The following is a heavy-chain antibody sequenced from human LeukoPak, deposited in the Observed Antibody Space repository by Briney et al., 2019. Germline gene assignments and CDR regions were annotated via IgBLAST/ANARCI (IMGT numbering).Heavy chain of an antibody. CDR2: ISGSGGNT. CDR1: GFTFSSYA. CDR3: ARHRSSWLIDY. D-gene: IGHD6-6*01. Sequence: GGSLRLSCAASGFTFSSYAMSWVRQAPGKGLEWVSAISGSGGNTYYADSVRGRFTISRDNSKNTLYLQMNSLRAEDTAVYYCARHRSSWLIDYWGQGTLVTVSS. V-gene: IGHV3-23*01. J-gene: IGHJ4*02.